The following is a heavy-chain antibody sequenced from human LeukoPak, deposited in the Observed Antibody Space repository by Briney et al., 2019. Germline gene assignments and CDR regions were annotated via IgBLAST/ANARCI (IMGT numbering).Heavy chain of an antibody. CDR2: IYPVDSHT. Sequence: MGIIYPVDSHTRYSPSFQGQVTISADKSISTAYLQWSSLKASDTAMYYCARLLVEGYYFDYWGQGTLVTVSS. V-gene: IGHV5-51*01. CDR3: ARLLVEGYYFDY. D-gene: IGHD2-15*01. J-gene: IGHJ4*02.